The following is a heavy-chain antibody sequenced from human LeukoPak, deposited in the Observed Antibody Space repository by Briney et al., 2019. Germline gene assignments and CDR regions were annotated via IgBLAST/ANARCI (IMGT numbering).Heavy chain of an antibody. D-gene: IGHD3-9*01. CDR2: IHSNGNTK. V-gene: IGHV3-30*02. Sequence: GGSLRLSCAASGFTFSSYGAHWVRHSAGKGLEWLAFIHSNGNTKYYSDSVKGRFAISRDNSKHTVYLQMDSLRAEDTAVYYCAKSHVSTATGTGRYFDYWGQGTLVTVSS. J-gene: IGHJ4*02. CDR1: GFTFSSYG. CDR3: AKSHVSTATGTGRYFDY.